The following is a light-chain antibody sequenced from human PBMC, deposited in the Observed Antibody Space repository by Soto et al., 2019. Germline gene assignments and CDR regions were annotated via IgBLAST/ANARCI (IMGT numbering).Light chain of an antibody. Sequence: EIVLTQSRGTLPLSPGERATLSCRASQSVSSSYLAWYQQKPGQAPRLLIYGASNRATGIPDRFSGSGSGTDFTLTISRLEPEDFAMYFCQQYVSSPQTFGQGTKVDIK. CDR2: GAS. CDR3: QQYVSSPQT. J-gene: IGKJ1*01. CDR1: QSVSSSY. V-gene: IGKV3-20*01.